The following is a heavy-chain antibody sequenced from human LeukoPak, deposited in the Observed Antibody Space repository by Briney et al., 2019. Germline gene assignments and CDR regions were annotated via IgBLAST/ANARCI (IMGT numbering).Heavy chain of an antibody. Sequence: ASVKVSCKASGYTFTGCYMHWVRQAPGQGLEWMGWINPNSGGTNYAQKFQGRVTMTRDTSISTAYMELSRLRSDDTAVYYCASTGIVVVPAASAYWGQGTLVTVSS. CDR2: INPNSGGT. V-gene: IGHV1-2*02. D-gene: IGHD2-2*01. CDR3: ASTGIVVVPAASAY. CDR1: GYTFTGCY. J-gene: IGHJ4*02.